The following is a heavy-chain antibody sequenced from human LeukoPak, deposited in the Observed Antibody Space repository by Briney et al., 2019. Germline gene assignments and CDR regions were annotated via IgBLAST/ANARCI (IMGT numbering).Heavy chain of an antibody. CDR3: AKLDYYDTH. CDR2: ITGSSAST. Sequence: AGGSLRLSCAASGFTSSSYAMSWVRQAPGEGLEWVSSITGSSASTYYADSVKGRFTISRDNSKNTLYLQMNSLRAEDTAVYFCAKLDYYDTHWGQGTLVTVSS. J-gene: IGHJ4*02. V-gene: IGHV3-23*01. D-gene: IGHD3-22*01. CDR1: GFTSSSYA.